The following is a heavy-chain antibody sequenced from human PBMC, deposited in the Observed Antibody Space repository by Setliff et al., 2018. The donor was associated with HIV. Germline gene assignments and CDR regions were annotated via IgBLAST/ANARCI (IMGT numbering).Heavy chain of an antibody. J-gene: IGHJ3*02. CDR1: GFMFNSFA. V-gene: IGHV3-23*01. CDR2: ITGTSGIT. D-gene: IGHD4-17*01. CDR3: ARDRDDFGDPEAADI. Sequence: GESLKISCAASGFMFNSFAMTWVRQAPGKGLQWVSSITGTSGITFYADSVEGRFTISRDNSKNTLYLHMSSLRAEDTAVYYCARDRDDFGDPEAADIWGQGTMVTVSS.